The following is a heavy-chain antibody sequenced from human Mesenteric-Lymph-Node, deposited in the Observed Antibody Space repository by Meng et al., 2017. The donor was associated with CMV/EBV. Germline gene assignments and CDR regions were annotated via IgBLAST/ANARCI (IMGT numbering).Heavy chain of an antibody. J-gene: IGHJ4*02. V-gene: IGHV4-59*08. CDR3: ARQKGDYFYYFDY. CDR2: IYYSGST. CDR1: GGSISSYY. Sequence: TCTVSGGSISSYYWSWIRQPPGKGLEWIGYIYYSGSTNYNPSLKSRVTISVDTSKNQFSLKLSSVTAADTAVYYCARQKGDYFYYFDYWGQGTLVTVSS. D-gene: IGHD4-17*01.